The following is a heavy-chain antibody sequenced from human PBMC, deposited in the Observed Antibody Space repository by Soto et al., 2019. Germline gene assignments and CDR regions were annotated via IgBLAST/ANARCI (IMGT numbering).Heavy chain of an antibody. Sequence: GSLRLSCTVSGGSISSYYWSWIRQPPGKGLEWIGYIYYSGSTNYNPSLKSRVTISVDTSKNQFSLKLSSVTAADTAVYYCAGYSSSWYYFDYWGQGTLVTVSS. CDR1: GGSISSYY. CDR2: IYYSGST. V-gene: IGHV4-59*01. D-gene: IGHD6-13*01. CDR3: AGYSSSWYYFDY. J-gene: IGHJ4*02.